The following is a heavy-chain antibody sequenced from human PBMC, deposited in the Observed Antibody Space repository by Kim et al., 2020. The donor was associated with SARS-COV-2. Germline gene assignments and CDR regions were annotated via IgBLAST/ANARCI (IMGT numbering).Heavy chain of an antibody. J-gene: IGHJ4*02. CDR3: AKAGFNYDYVWGSYRFDY. D-gene: IGHD3-16*02. CDR2: ISWNSGSI. CDR1: GFTFGDYA. V-gene: IGHV3-9*01. Sequence: GGSLILSCAASGFTFGDYAMHWVRQAPGKGLEWVSGISWNSGSIGYADSVKGRFTISRDNAKNSLYLQMNSLRAEDTALYYCAKAGFNYDYVWGSYRFDYWGQGTLVTVSS.